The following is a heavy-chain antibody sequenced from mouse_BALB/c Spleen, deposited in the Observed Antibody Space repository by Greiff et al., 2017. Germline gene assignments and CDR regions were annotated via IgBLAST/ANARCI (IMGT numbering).Heavy chain of an antibody. CDR2: IWGDGST. CDR1: GFSLTGYG. J-gene: IGHJ2*01. V-gene: IGHV2-6-7*01. Sequence: VKLMESGPGLVAPSQSLSITCTVSGFSLTGYGVNWVRQPPGKGLEWLGMIWGDGSTDYNSELNSRLSISKDNSKSQAFIKMSSLQTDDTARYYCARAGYSHFDYWGQGTTLTVSS. CDR3: ARAGYSHFDY. D-gene: IGHD2-3*01.